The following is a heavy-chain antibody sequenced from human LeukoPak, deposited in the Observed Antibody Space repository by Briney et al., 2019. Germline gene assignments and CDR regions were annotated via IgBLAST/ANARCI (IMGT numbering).Heavy chain of an antibody. V-gene: IGHV3-13*01. Sequence: GGSLRLSCAASGFTFSSYDMHWVRQATGKGLEWVSAIGTAGDTYYPGSVKGRFTISRENAKNSLYLQMNSLRAGDTAVYYCARGPLSGSIVGATVPNFDPWGQGTLVTVSS. D-gene: IGHD1-26*01. CDR1: GFTFSSYD. CDR3: ARGPLSGSIVGATVPNFDP. J-gene: IGHJ5*02. CDR2: IGTAGDT.